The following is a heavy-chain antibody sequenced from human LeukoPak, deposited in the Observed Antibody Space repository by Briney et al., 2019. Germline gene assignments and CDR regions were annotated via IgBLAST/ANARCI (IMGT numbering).Heavy chain of an antibody. D-gene: IGHD3-22*01. Sequence: GGSLRLSCAASGNYWMHWVRQAPEKGLEWVSTISHVGGTYYADSVRGRFTISRDDSKNMVYLQMDSLRAEDTAVYYCAKDREYDDSCDYNGWGQGTLVTVSS. CDR2: ISHVGGT. J-gene: IGHJ4*02. CDR1: GNYW. V-gene: IGHV3-23*01. CDR3: AKDREYDDSCDYNG.